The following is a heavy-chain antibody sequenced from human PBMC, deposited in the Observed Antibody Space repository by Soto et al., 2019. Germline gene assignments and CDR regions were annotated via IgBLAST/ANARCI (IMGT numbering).Heavy chain of an antibody. V-gene: IGHV3-15*01. J-gene: IGHJ5*02. CDR3: IYKLPHKGFDP. CDR2: IKSKTDGGTT. CDR1: GFTFSNAL. Sequence: GGSLRLSCAASGFTFSNALMSWVRQAPGKGLEWVGRIKSKTDGGTTDYAAPVKGRFTISRDDSKNTLYLQMKSLKTEDTAVYYCIYKLPHKGFDPWGEGTMVTVST. D-gene: IGHD2-2*01.